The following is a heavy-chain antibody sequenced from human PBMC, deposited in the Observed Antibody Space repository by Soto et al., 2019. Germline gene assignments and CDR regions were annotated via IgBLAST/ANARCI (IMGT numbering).Heavy chain of an antibody. CDR1: GGSISSGCYY. Sequence: QVQLQESGPGLVKPSQTLSLTCTVSGGSISSGCYYWSWIRQHPWKGLEWIGYIYYSGSTYYNPSLKSRVTISVDTSKNQFSLKLSSVTAADTAVYYCASMYYYGSGSPNIIDYWGQGTLVTVSS. CDR2: IYYSGST. V-gene: IGHV4-31*03. J-gene: IGHJ4*02. CDR3: ASMYYYGSGSPNIIDY. D-gene: IGHD3-10*01.